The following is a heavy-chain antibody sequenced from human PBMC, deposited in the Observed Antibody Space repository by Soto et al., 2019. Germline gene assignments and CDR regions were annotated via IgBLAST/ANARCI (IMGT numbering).Heavy chain of an antibody. CDR3: AKDRGGDCPDNSCYFGADY. J-gene: IGHJ4*02. CDR1: GFTFSSYG. D-gene: IGHD2-2*01. V-gene: IGHV3-30*18. Sequence: GGSLRLSCVGSGFTFSSYGMQWVRQAPGKGLECVAVISDTGSSHYYAASVEGRFTISRENSKNTLSLHMDRLRVEDTAVYYCAKDRGGDCPDNSCYFGADYWGQGTPVTVSS. CDR2: ISDTGSSH.